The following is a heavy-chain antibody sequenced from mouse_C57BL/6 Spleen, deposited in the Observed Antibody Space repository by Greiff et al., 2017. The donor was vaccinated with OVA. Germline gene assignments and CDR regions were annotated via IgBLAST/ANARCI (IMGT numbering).Heavy chain of an antibody. D-gene: IGHD1-1*01. V-gene: IGHV1-22*01. CDR2: INPNNGGT. J-gene: IGHJ4*01. CDR3: ARSRYYGSSRTGYYAMDY. Sequence: EVKLQQSGPELVKPGASVKMSCKASGYTFTDYNMHWVKQSHGKSLEWIGYINPNNGGTSYNQKFKGKATLTVNKSSSTAYMELRSLTSEDSAVYYCARSRYYGSSRTGYYAMDYWGQGTSVTVSS. CDR1: GYTFTDYN.